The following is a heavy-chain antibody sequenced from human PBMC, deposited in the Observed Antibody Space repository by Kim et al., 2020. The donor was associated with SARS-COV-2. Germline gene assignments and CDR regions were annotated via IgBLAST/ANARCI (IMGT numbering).Heavy chain of an antibody. CDR3: LRDYGGA. CDR2: IKQDGSQK. CDR1: GFTFSSYW. Sequence: GGSLRLSCAASGFTFSSYWMSWVRQAPGKGLEWVGHIKQDGSQKYYADSVKGRFTISRDNAESSLYLQMSSLRVEDTAVYYCLRDYGGAWGQGTLVTVSS. V-gene: IGHV3-7*01. D-gene: IGHD4-17*01. J-gene: IGHJ5*02.